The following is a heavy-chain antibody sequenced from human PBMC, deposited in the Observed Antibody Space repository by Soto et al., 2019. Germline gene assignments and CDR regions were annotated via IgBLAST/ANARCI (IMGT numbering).Heavy chain of an antibody. J-gene: IGHJ2*01. D-gene: IGHD3-9*01. CDR1: GGSFSGYY. Sequence: QVQLQQWGAGPLRPLETLSLTCGVSGGSFSGYYWAWIRQSPGKGLEWIGEINDRGSINYNPSLKSRVSISVDTSKNHYSLNLRSVPAADTAVYYCARESHDMLTGPPWVWYFDLWGRGTRVTVSS. V-gene: IGHV4-34*01. CDR3: ARESHDMLTGPPWVWYFDL. CDR2: INDRGSI.